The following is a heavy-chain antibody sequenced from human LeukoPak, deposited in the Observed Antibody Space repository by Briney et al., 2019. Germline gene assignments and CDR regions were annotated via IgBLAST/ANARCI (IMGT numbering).Heavy chain of an antibody. V-gene: IGHV3-23*01. D-gene: IGHD2-15*01. Sequence: GGSLRLSCAASGFTFSSYSMNWVRQAPGKGLEWVSTISAGGGSTYSANSMKGRFTISRDNSKNTLYLQMNSLRAEDTAVYYCAKGSSPFDPWGQGTLVTVSS. CDR2: ISAGGGST. J-gene: IGHJ5*02. CDR1: GFTFSSYS. CDR3: AKGSSPFDP.